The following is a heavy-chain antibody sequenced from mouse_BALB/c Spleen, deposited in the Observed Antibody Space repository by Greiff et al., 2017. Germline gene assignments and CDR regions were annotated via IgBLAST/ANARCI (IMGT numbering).Heavy chain of an antibody. CDR3: ARSRATHYYAMDY. CDR2: ISSGSSTI. D-gene: IGHD3-1*01. CDR1: GFTFSSFG. V-gene: IGHV5-17*02. Sequence: EVMLVESGGGLVQPGGSRKLSCAASGFTFSSFGMHWVRQAPEKGLEWVAYISSGSSTIYYADTVKGRFTISRDNPKNTLFLQMTSPRSEDTAMYYCARSRATHYYAMDYWGQGTSVTVSS. J-gene: IGHJ4*01.